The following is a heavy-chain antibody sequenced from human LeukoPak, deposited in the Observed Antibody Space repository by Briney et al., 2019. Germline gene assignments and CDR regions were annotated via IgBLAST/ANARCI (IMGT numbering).Heavy chain of an antibody. D-gene: IGHD5-12*01. CDR3: GREGGYGVDI. CDR2: IYPSGST. Sequence: SETLSLTCTVSGDSNTNSIYYWGWIRQSPGKGLEWIGRIYPSGSTNYNPSLKSRVTISADTSKNQFSLKLSSVTAADTAVYYCGREGGYGVDIWGQGTMVTVSS. J-gene: IGHJ3*02. V-gene: IGHV4-39*07. CDR1: GDSNTNSIYY.